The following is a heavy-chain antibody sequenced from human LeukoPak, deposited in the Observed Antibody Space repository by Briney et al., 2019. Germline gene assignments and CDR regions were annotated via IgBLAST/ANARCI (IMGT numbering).Heavy chain of an antibody. CDR3: TRRSYGSGSFNWYFDP. Sequence: GGSLRLSCAASGFTFSSYAMSWVRQAPGKGLKWVSAISGSGSSTYYADSVKGRFTISRDDSKNTAYLEMNSLKTEDTAVYYCTRRSYGSGSFNWYFDPWGRGTLVTVSS. J-gene: IGHJ2*01. D-gene: IGHD3-10*01. V-gene: IGHV3-23*01. CDR1: GFTFSSYA. CDR2: ISGSGSST.